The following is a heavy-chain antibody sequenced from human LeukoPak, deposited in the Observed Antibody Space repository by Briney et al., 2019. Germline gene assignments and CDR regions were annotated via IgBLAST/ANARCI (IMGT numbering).Heavy chain of an antibody. CDR3: ARGRTWGIAACRERRWFDP. V-gene: IGHV3-48*03. CDR2: ISSSGSTI. D-gene: IGHD6-6*01. J-gene: IGHJ5*02. Sequence: GGSLRLSCAASGFTFSSYEMNWVRQAPGKGLEWVSYISSSGSTIYYADSVKGRFTISRDNAKNSLYLQMNSLRAEDTAVYYCARGRTWGIAACRERRWFDPWGQGTLVTVSS. CDR1: GFTFSSYE.